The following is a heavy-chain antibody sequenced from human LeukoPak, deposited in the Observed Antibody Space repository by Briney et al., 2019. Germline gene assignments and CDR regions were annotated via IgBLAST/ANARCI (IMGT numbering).Heavy chain of an antibody. Sequence: SVKVSCKASGGTFSSYAISWVRQAPGQGLEWMGGIIPIFGTANYAQKFQGRVTITADESTSTAYMELSSLRSEDTAVYYCARVPDIVVVPAAYYYYSMDVWGQGTTVTVSS. J-gene: IGHJ6*02. CDR2: IIPIFGTA. V-gene: IGHV1-69*13. CDR1: GGTFSSYA. D-gene: IGHD2-2*01. CDR3: ARVPDIVVVPAAYYYYSMDV.